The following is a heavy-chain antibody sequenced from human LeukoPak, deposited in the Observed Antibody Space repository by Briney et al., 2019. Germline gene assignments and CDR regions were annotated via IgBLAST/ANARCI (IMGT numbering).Heavy chain of an antibody. CDR1: GGTFSSYA. D-gene: IGHD1-26*01. J-gene: IGHJ6*03. CDR3: ARSVGWEPRRYYYMDV. Sequence: GASLKVSCKASGGTFSSYAISWVRQAPGQGLEWMGGIIPIFGTANYAQKFQGRVTITTDESTSTAYMELSSLRSEDTAVYYCARSVGWEPRRYYYMDVWGKGTTVTVSS. V-gene: IGHV1-69*05. CDR2: IIPIFGTA.